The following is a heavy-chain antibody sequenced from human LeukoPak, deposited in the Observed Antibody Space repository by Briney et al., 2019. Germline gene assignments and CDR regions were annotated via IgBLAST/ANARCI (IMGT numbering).Heavy chain of an antibody. CDR1: GGSVSSDNYY. CDR3: ARVSRTVTPESTVYYNTY. V-gene: IGHV4-61*01. Sequence: SETLSLTCTVSGGSVSSDNYYWSWIRQPPEKGLEWIGYMYYSGGTKYNPSLKSRVTISVETSKNQFSLRLSSVTAADTAVYYCARVSRTVTPESTVYYNTYWGQGTLVTVTS. J-gene: IGHJ4*02. CDR2: MYYSGGT. D-gene: IGHD3-9*01.